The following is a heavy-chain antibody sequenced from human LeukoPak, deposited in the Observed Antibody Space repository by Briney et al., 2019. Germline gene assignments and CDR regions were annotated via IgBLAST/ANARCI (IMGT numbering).Heavy chain of an antibody. V-gene: IGHV4-59*01. D-gene: IGHD4-23*01. CDR3: ARATRLAYGGNSYYFDY. CDR2: IYYSGST. J-gene: IGHJ4*02. CDR1: GGSISSYY. Sequence: PSETLSLTCTVSGGSISSYYWSWIRQPPGKGLGWIGYIYYSGSTTYNPCLKSRVTISVDTSKNQSSLKLSSVTAADTAVYYCARATRLAYGGNSYYFDYWGQGTLVTVSS.